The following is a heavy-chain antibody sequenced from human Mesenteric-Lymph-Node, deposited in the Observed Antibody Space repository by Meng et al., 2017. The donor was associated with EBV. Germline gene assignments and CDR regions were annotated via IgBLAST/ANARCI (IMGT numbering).Heavy chain of an antibody. CDR3: ARTYSSTSHFDY. CDR1: GYIFTTYA. CDR2: IYTFNDDT. Sequence: QVQRGQSGAEVKKPGASVKVSCKASGYIFTTYAIHWVRQAPGQRLEWMGWIYTFNDDTIYAESFQDRVTLTTDTSTSTVYMELKSLRSDDTAVYYCARTYSSTSHFDYWGQGSLVTVSS. V-gene: IGHV1-3*04. D-gene: IGHD6-6*01. J-gene: IGHJ4*02.